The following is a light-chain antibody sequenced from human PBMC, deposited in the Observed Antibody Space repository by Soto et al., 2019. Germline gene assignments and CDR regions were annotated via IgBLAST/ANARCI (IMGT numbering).Light chain of an antibody. V-gene: IGLV2-14*03. J-gene: IGLJ1*01. Sequence: QSVLTQPASVYGSPGQSVAISCTGTSSDFGAYNYVSWYQHLPGKAPKLLIYDVSHRPSWVSDRFSGSKSGNTASLTISGLQAEDEGDYYCNSYTSSSTLYVFGTGTKSPS. CDR1: SSDFGAYNY. CDR3: NSYTSSSTLYV. CDR2: DVS.